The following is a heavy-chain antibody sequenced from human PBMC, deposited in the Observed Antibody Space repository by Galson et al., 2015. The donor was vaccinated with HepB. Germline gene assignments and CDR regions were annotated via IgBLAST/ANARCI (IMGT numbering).Heavy chain of an antibody. Sequence: SLRLSCAASGFTFSSYGMHWVRQAPGKGLEWVAVISYDGSNKYYADSVKGRFTISRDNSKNTLYLQMNSLRAEDTAVYYCASSGRTGGGAFDIWGQGTMVTVSS. CDR3: ASSGRTGGGAFDI. CDR1: GFTFSSYG. CDR2: ISYDGSNK. D-gene: IGHD3/OR15-3a*01. V-gene: IGHV3-30*03. J-gene: IGHJ3*02.